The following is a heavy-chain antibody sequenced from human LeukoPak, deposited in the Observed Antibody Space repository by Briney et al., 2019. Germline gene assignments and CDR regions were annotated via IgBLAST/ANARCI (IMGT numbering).Heavy chain of an antibody. CDR2: ISGSGSST. J-gene: IGHJ4*02. CDR1: GFTFSSYA. V-gene: IGHV3-23*01. D-gene: IGHD1-26*01. CDR3: APHGRSGSYSPFDY. Sequence: PGGSLRLSCAASGFTFSSYAMSWVRQAPGKGLEWVSTISGSGSSTYYADSVKGRFTISRDNSKNTLYLQMNSLRAEDTAVYYCAPHGRSGSYSPFDYWGQGTLVTVSS.